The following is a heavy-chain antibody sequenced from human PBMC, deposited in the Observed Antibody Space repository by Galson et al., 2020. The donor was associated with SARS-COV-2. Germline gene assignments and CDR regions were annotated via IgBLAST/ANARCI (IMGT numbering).Heavy chain of an antibody. CDR2: ISYSGST. CDR1: GGSISSSSYY. D-gene: IGHD3-22*01. J-gene: IGHJ4*02. CDR3: ARDPPSYYYDSSGYYSD. Sequence: SETLSLTCTVSGGSISSSSYYWGWIRQPPGKGLEWIGSISYSGSTYYNPSLKSRVTISVDTSKNQFSLKLSSVTAADTAVYYCARDPPSYYYDSSGYYSDWGQGTLVTVSS. V-gene: IGHV4-39*07.